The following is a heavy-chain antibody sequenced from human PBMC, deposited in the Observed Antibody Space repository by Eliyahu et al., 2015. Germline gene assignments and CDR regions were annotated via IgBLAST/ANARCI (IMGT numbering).Heavy chain of an antibody. CDR1: GFTFTKYW. CDR2: VDVDGTGR. Sequence: EVQLVESGGGLVQPGGSLRLSCAGTGFTFTKYWIHWVRQAPGQGLVWVSRVDVDGTGRSYADSVKGRFTISRDNAKNTIYLQMNSLRVEDTAVYYCATWSGDWSRWGQGTLVTVSS. CDR3: ATWSGDWSR. J-gene: IGHJ4*02. D-gene: IGHD2-21*02. V-gene: IGHV3-74*01.